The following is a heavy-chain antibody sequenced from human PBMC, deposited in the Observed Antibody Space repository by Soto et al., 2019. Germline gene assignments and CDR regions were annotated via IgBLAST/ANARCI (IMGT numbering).Heavy chain of an antibody. J-gene: IGHJ4*02. CDR3: ARDYRPTYYYDSGGYYPPTYFDS. CDR2: IYYSGST. Sequence: SETLSLTCTVSGGSISSYYWSWIRQPPGKGLEWIGYIYYSGSTNYNPSLKSRVTISVDTSKNQFSLKLSSVTAADTAVYFCARDYRPTYYYDSGGYYPPTYFDSWGQGALVTVSS. D-gene: IGHD3-22*01. CDR1: GGSISSYY. V-gene: IGHV4-59*12.